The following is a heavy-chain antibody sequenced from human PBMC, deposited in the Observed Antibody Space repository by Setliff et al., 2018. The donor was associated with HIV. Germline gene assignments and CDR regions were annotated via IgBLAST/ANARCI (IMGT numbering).Heavy chain of an antibody. CDR2: ILSTGERT. J-gene: IGHJ4*02. D-gene: IGHD3-22*01. CDR3: AKTYYYDSGGYYYFDS. Sequence: GGSLRLSCAASGFTFSNYAMSWVRQAPGEGLEWVSAILSTGERTFYADSVKGRFTISRDNSKNTVYLQMNSLRAEDTAVYYCAKTYYYDSGGYYYFDSWGQGTLVTVSS. CDR1: GFTFSNYA. V-gene: IGHV3-23*01.